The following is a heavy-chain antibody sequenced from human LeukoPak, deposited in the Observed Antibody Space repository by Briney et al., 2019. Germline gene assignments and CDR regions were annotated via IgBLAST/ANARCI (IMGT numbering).Heavy chain of an antibody. V-gene: IGHV4-34*01. CDR2: INHSGST. J-gene: IGHJ4*02. CDR3: ARGAVESMQLWFIYYFDY. Sequence: SETLSLTCAVYGGSFSGYYWSWIRQPPGKGLEWIGEINHSGSTNYNPSLKSRVTISVDTSKNQFSLKLSSVTAADTAVYYCARGAVESMQLWFIYYFDYWGQGTLVTVSS. CDR1: GGSFSGYY. D-gene: IGHD5-18*01.